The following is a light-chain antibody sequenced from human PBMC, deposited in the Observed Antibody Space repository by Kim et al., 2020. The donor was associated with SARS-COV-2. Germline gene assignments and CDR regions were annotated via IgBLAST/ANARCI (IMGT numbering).Light chain of an antibody. CDR1: KLGDKY. V-gene: IGLV3-1*01. J-gene: IGLJ2*01. CDR2: QDS. CDR3: QAWDSSTVV. Sequence: VSPGQTTSITCSGDKLGDKYASWYQQKPGQSPVLVIYQDSKRPSGIPERFSGSNSGNTATLTISGTQAMDEADYYCQAWDSSTVVFGGGTQLTVL.